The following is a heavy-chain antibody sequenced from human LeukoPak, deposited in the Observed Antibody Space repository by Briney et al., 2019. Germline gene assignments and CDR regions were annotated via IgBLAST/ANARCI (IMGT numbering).Heavy chain of an antibody. Sequence: SETLSLTCTVSGGSISSYYWSWIRQPPGKGLEWIGYIYYSGSTYYNPSLKSRVTISVDTSKNQFSLKLSSVTAADTAVYYCARLKAHYFDYWGQGTLVTVSS. J-gene: IGHJ4*02. CDR2: IYYSGST. CDR1: GGSISSYY. CDR3: ARLKAHYFDY. V-gene: IGHV4-59*12.